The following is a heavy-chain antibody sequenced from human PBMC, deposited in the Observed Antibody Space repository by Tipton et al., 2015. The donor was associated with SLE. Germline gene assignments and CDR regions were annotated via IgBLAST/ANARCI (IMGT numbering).Heavy chain of an antibody. V-gene: IGHV3-30*04. CDR2: ISYDGSNK. CDR3: AKHSVGVLPSSRDS. CDR1: GFTFSTYA. Sequence: SLRLSCAASGFTFSTYAMHWVRQAPVKGLEWVAVISYDGSNKYYADSVKGRFTISRDNSKNTLYLQMNSLRAEDTAVYYCAKHSVGVLPSSRDSWGQGTLVTASS. J-gene: IGHJ4*02. D-gene: IGHD3-16*01.